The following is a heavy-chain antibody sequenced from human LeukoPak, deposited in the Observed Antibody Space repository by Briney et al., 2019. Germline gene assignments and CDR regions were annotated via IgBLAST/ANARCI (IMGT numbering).Heavy chain of an antibody. CDR2: ISGAGIST. Sequence: GGSLRLSCAGSGFTFNTCAMNWVRQAPGKGLEWVSAISGAGISTYYADSVKGRFTISRDNSKNTLFLQMNSLRAEDTAVHYCAKDVRGYCSSTSCPKDSWGQGALVTVSP. J-gene: IGHJ4*02. V-gene: IGHV3-23*01. CDR1: GFTFNTCA. CDR3: AKDVRGYCSSTSCPKDS. D-gene: IGHD2-2*01.